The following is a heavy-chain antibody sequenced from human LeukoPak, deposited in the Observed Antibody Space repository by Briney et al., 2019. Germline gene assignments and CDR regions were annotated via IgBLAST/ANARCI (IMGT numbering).Heavy chain of an antibody. Sequence: GGSLTLSCAAAGFTLRSYGIHWVRQAPRQGLLWVAVIWNDGRDRYYADSVQGRFTISRDNSKNTLYLQMNSLRAEETAVYYCARDTNLYGGPRASGGCDDWGQGTLVTASS. CDR3: ARDTNLYGGPRASGGCDD. V-gene: IGHV3-33*01. J-gene: IGHJ4*02. D-gene: IGHD4-23*01. CDR2: IWNDGRDR. CDR1: GFTLRSYG.